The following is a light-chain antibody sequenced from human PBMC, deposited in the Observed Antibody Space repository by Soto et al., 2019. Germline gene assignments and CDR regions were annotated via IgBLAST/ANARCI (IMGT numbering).Light chain of an antibody. V-gene: IGKV3-11*01. CDR2: DAS. CDR1: QSFSSY. Sequence: EIVLTQSPATLSLSPGERATLSCRASQSFSSYLAWYQQKPGQAPRLLIYDASKRATGIPARFSGRGSGTDFTLTISILEPEDFAVYYCQQRSNWPPVSTFGQGTRLEIK. J-gene: IGKJ5*01. CDR3: QQRSNWPPVST.